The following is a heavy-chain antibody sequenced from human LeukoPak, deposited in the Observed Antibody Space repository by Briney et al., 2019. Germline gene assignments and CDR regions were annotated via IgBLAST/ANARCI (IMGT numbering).Heavy chain of an antibody. CDR2: ISGSGGST. Sequence: PGGSLRLSCAASGFTFSSYSMNWVRQAPGKGLEWVSAISGSGGSTYYADSVKGRFTISRDNSKNTLYLQMNSLRAEDTAVYYCAKKRGSGWRYYFDYWGQGTLVTVSS. CDR1: GFTFSSYS. J-gene: IGHJ4*02. D-gene: IGHD6-19*01. V-gene: IGHV3-23*01. CDR3: AKKRGSGWRYYFDY.